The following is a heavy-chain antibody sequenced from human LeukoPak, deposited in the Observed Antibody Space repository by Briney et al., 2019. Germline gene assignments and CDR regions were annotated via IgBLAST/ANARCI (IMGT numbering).Heavy chain of an antibody. D-gene: IGHD4-17*01. CDR2: IYHSGST. CDR1: GFTFSNAW. CDR3: ARAKTTVTTWFDP. Sequence: GSLRLSCAASGFTFSNAWMSWVRQAPGKGLEWIGSIYHSGSTYYNPSLKSRVTISVDTSKNQFSLKLSSVTAADTAVYYCARAKTTVTTWFDPWGQGTLVTVSS. V-gene: IGHV4-38-2*01. J-gene: IGHJ5*02.